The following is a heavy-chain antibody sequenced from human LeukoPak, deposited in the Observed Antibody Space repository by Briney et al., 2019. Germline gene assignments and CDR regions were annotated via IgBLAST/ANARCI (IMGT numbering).Heavy chain of an antibody. CDR1: GFSVSVNF. D-gene: IGHD2-21*02. J-gene: IGHJ3*01. CDR3: ARAAVTGDAFDV. V-gene: IGHV3-66*01. CDR2: FYSGGQT. Sequence: GGSLRLSCSASGFSVSVNFMTWVRQAPGKGLEWVSIFYSGGQTYYADSVKGRFSISRDISKNSVDLQVNNLRVEDTAVYYCARAAVTGDAFDVWGQGTLVTVSS.